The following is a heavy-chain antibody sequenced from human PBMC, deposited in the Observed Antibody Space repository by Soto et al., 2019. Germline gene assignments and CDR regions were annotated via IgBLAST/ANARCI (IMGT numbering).Heavy chain of an antibody. CDR1: GFTFSDYA. V-gene: IGHV3-30*18. J-gene: IGHJ5*01. CDR3: SKGGCQWLVTSEFDS. CDR2: VSHDGRNT. Sequence: PGGSLRLSWAASGFTFSDYAIHWVRQAPGKGLEWVAVVSHDGRNTHYADSVKGRFTISRDSSKNTVSLEMTSLRAEDTAVYYCSKGGCQWLVTSEFDSWGQEALVTISS. D-gene: IGHD6-19*01.